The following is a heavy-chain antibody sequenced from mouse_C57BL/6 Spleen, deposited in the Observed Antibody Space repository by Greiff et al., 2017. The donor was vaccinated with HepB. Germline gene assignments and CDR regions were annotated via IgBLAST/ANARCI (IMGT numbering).Heavy chain of an antibody. V-gene: IGHV1-19*01. Sequence: EVQLQQSGPVLVKPGASVKMSCKASGYTFTDYYMNWVKQSHGKSLEWIGVINPYNGGTSYNQKFKGKATLPVDKSSSTAYMELNSLTSEDSAVYYCARRGGGYDGYYGYFDYWGQGTTLTVSS. CDR1: GYTFTDYY. J-gene: IGHJ2*01. CDR3: ARRGGGYDGYYGYFDY. D-gene: IGHD2-3*01. CDR2: INPYNGGT.